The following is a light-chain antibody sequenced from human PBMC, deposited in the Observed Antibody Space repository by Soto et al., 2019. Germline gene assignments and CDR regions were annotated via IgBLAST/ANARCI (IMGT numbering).Light chain of an antibody. CDR2: DVS. J-gene: IGLJ7*01. V-gene: IGLV2-14*03. CDR1: SSDVGGYDY. Sequence: QSALTQPASVSGSPGQSITISCTGTSSDVGGYDYVSWYQQHPGKAPKLMIFDVSNRPSGVSHRFSASKSDNTASLTISGLQAEDEADYYCTSHTDNTVVFGGGTQLTVL. CDR3: TSHTDNTVV.